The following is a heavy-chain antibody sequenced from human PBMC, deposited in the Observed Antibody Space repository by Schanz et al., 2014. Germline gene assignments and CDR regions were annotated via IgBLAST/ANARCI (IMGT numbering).Heavy chain of an antibody. CDR3: ARDGHSSIWDSYYFYGLDV. Sequence: QVQLVQSGAEVKKPGASVKVSCKASGHPFTAYYMHWVRQAPGQGLEWMGRINPNSGGTNYAENFQGRVPMTRDTSTSTVYMELSRLTSYDTALYYCARDGHSSIWDSYYFYGLDVWGQGTTVTVSS. CDR2: INPNSGGT. V-gene: IGHV1-2*06. D-gene: IGHD6-13*01. J-gene: IGHJ6*02. CDR1: GHPFTAYY.